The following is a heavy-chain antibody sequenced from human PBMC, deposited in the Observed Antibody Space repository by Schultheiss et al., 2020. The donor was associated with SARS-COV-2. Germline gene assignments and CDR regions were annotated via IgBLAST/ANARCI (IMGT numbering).Heavy chain of an antibody. Sequence: GESLKISCAASGFIFSSYAMHWVRQAPGKGLEWVAVISYDATNNYYADSVKGRFTISRDNSKNTLYLQMSSLRAEDTAVYYCVRQTGGFGYWGQGTLVTVSS. CDR3: VRQTGGFGY. V-gene: IGHV3-30*15. J-gene: IGHJ4*02. CDR1: GFIFSSYA. CDR2: ISYDATNN. D-gene: IGHD2-8*02.